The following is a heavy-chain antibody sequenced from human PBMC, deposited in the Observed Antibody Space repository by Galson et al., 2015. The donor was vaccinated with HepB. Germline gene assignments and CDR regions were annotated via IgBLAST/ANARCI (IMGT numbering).Heavy chain of an antibody. CDR3: AKDRNRNFWSGYAHFQH. D-gene: IGHD3-3*01. V-gene: IGHV3-9*01. Sequence: SLRLSCEASGFIFDDYAMHWVRQTPGKGLEWVSGISWNSGNIIYADSVQGRFTISRDNAKNSLYLQMNSLRTDDTALYYCAKDRNRNFWSGYAHFQHWGQGNLVTVSS. CDR1: GFIFDDYA. CDR2: ISWNSGNI. J-gene: IGHJ1*01.